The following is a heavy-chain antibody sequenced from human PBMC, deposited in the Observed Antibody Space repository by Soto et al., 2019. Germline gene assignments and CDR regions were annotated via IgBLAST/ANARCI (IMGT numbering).Heavy chain of an antibody. Sequence: SETLSLTCGVSGDTIGAGDDTWAWIRQPPGKALEWIGHTYHSGNPSYNPSLKSRVIISVDRSKSQFSLKLSSVTAADTAVYYCARLILTTGDDYWGQGTLVTVSS. D-gene: IGHD3-16*01. V-gene: IGHV4-30-2*02. J-gene: IGHJ4*02. CDR3: ARLILTTGDDY. CDR2: TYHSGNP. CDR1: GDTIGAGDDT.